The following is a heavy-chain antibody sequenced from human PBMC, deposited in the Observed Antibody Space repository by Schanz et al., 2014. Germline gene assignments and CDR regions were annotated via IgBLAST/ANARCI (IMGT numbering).Heavy chain of an antibody. J-gene: IGHJ3*01. CDR2: TSYDGSQK. Sequence: QVQLVESGGGVVQPGGSLRLSCESSGFTFNGHAMHWVRQAPGKGLEWVAVTSYDGSQKYYTDTVKGRFTVSRDNSKTTLYLQLTSLRAEDTAVYYCARDDKRDFDWLSTFDLWGQGTMVAVSS. D-gene: IGHD3-9*01. CDR1: GFTFNGHA. V-gene: IGHV3-30*04. CDR3: ARDDKRDFDWLSTFDL.